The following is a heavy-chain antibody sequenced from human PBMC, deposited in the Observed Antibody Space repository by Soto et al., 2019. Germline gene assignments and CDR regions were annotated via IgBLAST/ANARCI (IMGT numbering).Heavy chain of an antibody. CDR3: AKSQREYYDILTGYYIGFGYYYGMDV. D-gene: IGHD3-9*01. CDR2: ISYDGSNK. CDR1: GFTFSSYG. Sequence: GGSLRLSCAASGFTFSSYGMHWVRQAPGKRLEWVAVISYDGSNKYYADSVKGRFTISRDNSKNTLYLQMNSLRAEDTAGYYCAKSQREYYDILTGYYIGFGYYYGMDVWGQGTTVTVSS. V-gene: IGHV3-30*18. J-gene: IGHJ6*02.